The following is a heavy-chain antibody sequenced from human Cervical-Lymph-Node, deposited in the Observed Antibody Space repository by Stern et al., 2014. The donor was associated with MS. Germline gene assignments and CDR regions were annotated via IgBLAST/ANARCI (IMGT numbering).Heavy chain of an antibody. D-gene: IGHD3-9*01. CDR1: GGSISNGLYY. CDR3: ARVADFDWSYDS. CDR2: IHHSGTT. J-gene: IGHJ4*02. Sequence: QMQLVQSGPGLVRPSQTLSLTCSVSGGSISNGLYYWSWIRQHPGKGLEWLGYIHHSGTTRYNPSLNSRVSISVDTSKNQFSLKVTSVTAAETALYYCARVADFDWSYDSWGQGSLVTVSS. V-gene: IGHV4-31*03.